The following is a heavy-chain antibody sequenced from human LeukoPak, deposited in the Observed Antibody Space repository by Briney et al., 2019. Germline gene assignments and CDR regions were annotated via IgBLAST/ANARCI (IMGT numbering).Heavy chain of an antibody. Sequence: PGGSLRLSCAASGFTFSSYAMSWVRQAPGKGLEWVSAISGSGGSTYYADSVKGRFTISRDNSKNTLYLQMNSLRAEDTALYYCARDRGLTGTNDAFDIWGQGTMVTVSS. D-gene: IGHD1-20*01. J-gene: IGHJ3*02. V-gene: IGHV3-23*01. CDR2: ISGSGGST. CDR1: GFTFSSYA. CDR3: ARDRGLTGTNDAFDI.